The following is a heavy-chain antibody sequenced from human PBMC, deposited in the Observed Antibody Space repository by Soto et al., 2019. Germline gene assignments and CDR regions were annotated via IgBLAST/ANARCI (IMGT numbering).Heavy chain of an antibody. CDR2: INPSGGAT. CDR3: AREHYGNSAWFDP. CDR1: GYTFTSDY. D-gene: IGHD3-10*01. V-gene: IGHV1-46*01. J-gene: IGHJ5*02. Sequence: EASVKASCKTSGYTFTSDYMHWAQQAPGQGLEWMGIINPSGGATSNAQNFQGRVTMTRDTSTSTAYMELSSLRSEDTAVYYCAREHYGNSAWFDPWGQGTLVTVSS.